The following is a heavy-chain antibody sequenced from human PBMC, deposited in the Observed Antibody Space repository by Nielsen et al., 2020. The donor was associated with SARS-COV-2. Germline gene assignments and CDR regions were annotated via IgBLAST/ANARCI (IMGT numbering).Heavy chain of an antibody. D-gene: IGHD6-19*01. CDR3: ARAARIAVAGTLGY. Sequence: ASVKVSCKASGGTFSSYAISWVRQATGQGLEWMGWMNPNSGNTGYAQKFQGRVTMTRNTSISTAYMELSSLRSEDTAVYYCARAARIAVAGTLGYWGQGTLVTVSS. J-gene: IGHJ4*02. V-gene: IGHV1-8*02. CDR2: MNPNSGNT. CDR1: GGTFSSYA.